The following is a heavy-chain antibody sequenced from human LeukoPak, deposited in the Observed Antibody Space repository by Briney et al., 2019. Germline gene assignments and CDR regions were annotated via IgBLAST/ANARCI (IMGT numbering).Heavy chain of an antibody. V-gene: IGHV3-33*01. D-gene: IGHD3-10*01. CDR3: ARDTFYYGSGTYYYHYFDY. CDR1: GFTFSNHI. J-gene: IGHJ4*02. CDR2: IWYDGRNK. Sequence: GTSLRLSCAASGFTFSNHIMHWVRQAPGRSLEWVAGIWYDGRNKYYGDSVRGRFTISKDDSENTLYLQVNSLRAEDTAVYHCARDTFYYGSGTYYYHYFDYWGQGTLVTVSS.